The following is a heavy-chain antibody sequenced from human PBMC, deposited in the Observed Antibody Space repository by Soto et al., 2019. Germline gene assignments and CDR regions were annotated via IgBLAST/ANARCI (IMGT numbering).Heavy chain of an antibody. J-gene: IGHJ4*02. D-gene: IGHD4-4*01. CDR2: ISYDGSNK. Sequence: QVQLVESGGGVVQPGRSLRLSCAASGFTFSSYGMHWVRQAPGKGLEWMAVISYDGSNKYYADSVKGRFTISRDNSKNTLYLQMNSLIAEDTAVYYCTKDTYSNYALDYWGQGTLVTVSS. CDR1: GFTFSSYG. CDR3: TKDTYSNYALDY. V-gene: IGHV3-30*18.